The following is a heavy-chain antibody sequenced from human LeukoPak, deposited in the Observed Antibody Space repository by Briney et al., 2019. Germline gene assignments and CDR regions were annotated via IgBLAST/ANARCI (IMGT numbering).Heavy chain of an antibody. Sequence: PSETLSLTCTVSGGSISSYYWSWIRQPAGKGLEWIGRIYTSGSTNYNPSLKSRVTMSVDTSKNQFSLKLSSVTAADTAVYYCARHESNYYDSSGYLPMWAFDIWGQGIMVTVSS. D-gene: IGHD3-22*01. J-gene: IGHJ3*02. V-gene: IGHV4-4*07. CDR2: IYTSGST. CDR3: ARHESNYYDSSGYLPMWAFDI. CDR1: GGSISSYY.